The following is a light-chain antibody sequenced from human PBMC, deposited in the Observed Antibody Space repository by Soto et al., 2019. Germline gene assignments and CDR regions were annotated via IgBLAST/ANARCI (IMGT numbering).Light chain of an antibody. CDR3: QKYNSAPPIFS. CDR1: QGISNY. Sequence: DIQMTQSPSSLSASVGDRVIITCRARQGISNYLAWYQQKPGKVPKLLIYAASTLQSGVPSRFSGSGSGTDFTLTISSLQPEDVATYYCQKYNSAPPIFSFGPGTKVDIE. J-gene: IGKJ3*01. CDR2: AAS. V-gene: IGKV1-27*01.